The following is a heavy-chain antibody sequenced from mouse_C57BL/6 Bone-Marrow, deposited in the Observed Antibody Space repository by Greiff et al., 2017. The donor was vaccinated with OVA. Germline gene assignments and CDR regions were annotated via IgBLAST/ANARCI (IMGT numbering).Heavy chain of an antibody. CDR2: INPRNGGT. CDR1: GYTFTSYW. V-gene: IGHV1-53*01. D-gene: IGHD2-3*01. J-gene: IGHJ4*01. CDR3: ARGWLPYAMDD. Sequence: VQLQQPGTELVKPGASVKLSCKASGYTFTSYWIHWVKQRPGQGLEWIGNINPRNGGTDYSEKFKSKATLTVDKSSSTAYMQLSSLSSEESAAYYCARGWLPYAMDDWGQGTSVTVSA.